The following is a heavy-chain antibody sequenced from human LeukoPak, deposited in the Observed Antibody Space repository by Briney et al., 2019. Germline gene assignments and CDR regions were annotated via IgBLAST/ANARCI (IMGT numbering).Heavy chain of an antibody. V-gene: IGHV1-24*01. D-gene: IGHD5-18*01. J-gene: IGHJ3*02. CDR1: GYTLTELS. CDR3: AAPRRGPHTLMDPRDAFDI. CDR2: FDPEDGET. Sequence: GASVKVSCKVSGYTLTELSMHWVRQAPGKGLEWMGGFDPEDGETIYAQKFQGRVTTTEDTSTDTAYMELSSLRSEDTAVYYCAAPRRGPHTLMDPRDAFDIWGQGTMVTVSS.